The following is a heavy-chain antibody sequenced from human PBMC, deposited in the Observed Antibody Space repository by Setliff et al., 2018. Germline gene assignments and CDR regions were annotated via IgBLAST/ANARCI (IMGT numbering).Heavy chain of an antibody. Sequence: GPPVKVSCKASGYTFTSYGISWVRQAPGQGLEWMGWISAYNGNTNYAQKLQGRVTMTTDTSTSTAYMELRSLRSDDTAVYYCARTPVVVTLRNAFDIWGQGTMVTVSS. D-gene: IGHD2-21*02. CDR3: ARTPVVVTLRNAFDI. CDR2: ISAYNGNT. V-gene: IGHV1-18*01. J-gene: IGHJ3*02. CDR1: GYTFTSYG.